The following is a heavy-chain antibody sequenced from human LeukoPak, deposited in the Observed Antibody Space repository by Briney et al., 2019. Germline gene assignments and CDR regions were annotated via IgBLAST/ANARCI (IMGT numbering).Heavy chain of an antibody. CDR1: GFTVSSNY. V-gene: IGHV3-53*01. Sequence: GGSLRLSCAASGFTVSSNYMSWVRQAPGKGLEWVSGITSRSTTYYADSVKGRFTISRDNSKNMVWLQINSPTAEDTATYYCAKDGNWARFEDWGQGTLVTVSS. D-gene: IGHD7-27*01. CDR3: AKDGNWARFED. J-gene: IGHJ4*02. CDR2: ITSRSTT.